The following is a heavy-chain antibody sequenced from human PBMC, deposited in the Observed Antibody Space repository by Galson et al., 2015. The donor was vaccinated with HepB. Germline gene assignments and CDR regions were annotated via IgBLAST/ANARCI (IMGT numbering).Heavy chain of an antibody. CDR1: GFTFSAYT. J-gene: IGHJ2*01. V-gene: IGHV3-48*02. Sequence: SLRLSCAASGFTFSAYTMNWVRRAPGKGLESIAYISTNGATIYYADSVKGRFTVSRDNARNSLYLQMNSLRDEDTAVYYCARVFVGSERYSAYWYFDLWGRGTLVTVSS. CDR2: ISTNGATI. D-gene: IGHD3-10*01. CDR3: ARVFVGSERYSAYWYFDL.